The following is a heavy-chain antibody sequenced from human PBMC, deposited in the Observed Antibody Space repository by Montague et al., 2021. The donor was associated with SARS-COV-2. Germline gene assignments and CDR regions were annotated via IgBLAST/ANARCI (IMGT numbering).Heavy chain of an antibody. Sequence: SLRLSCSASGFTFSSYGMHWVRQAPGKGLEWVAVIWYDGSNKYYADSVKGRFTISRDNSKNTLYLQMNSLRAEDTAVYYCAREGSGYSSGWYGYYYYGMDVWGQGTTVTVSS. V-gene: IGHV3-33*01. CDR1: GFTFSSYG. CDR3: AREGSGYSSGWYGYYYYGMDV. CDR2: IWYDGSNK. J-gene: IGHJ6*02. D-gene: IGHD6-19*01.